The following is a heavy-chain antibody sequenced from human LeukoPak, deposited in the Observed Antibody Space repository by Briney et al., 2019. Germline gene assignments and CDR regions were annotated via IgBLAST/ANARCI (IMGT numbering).Heavy chain of an antibody. J-gene: IGHJ4*02. CDR1: GYTFTSYG. CDR3: ARNPLYCGGDCYNPYFDY. D-gene: IGHD2-21*02. V-gene: IGHV1-18*01. Sequence: ASVKVSCKASGYTFTSYGISWVRQAPGQGLEWMGWISAYNGNTNYAQKLQGRVTMTTDTPTSTAYMELRSLRSDDTAVYYCARNPLYCGGDCYNPYFDYWGQGTLVTVSS. CDR2: ISAYNGNT.